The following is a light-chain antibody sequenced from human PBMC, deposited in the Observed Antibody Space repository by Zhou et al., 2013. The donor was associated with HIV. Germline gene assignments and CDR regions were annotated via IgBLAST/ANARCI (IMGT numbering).Light chain of an antibody. Sequence: DIQMTQSPSSLSASVGDRVTITCRASQDFSNSLAWYQQKPGKVPRLLIYAASTLQSGVPSRFSGGGSGTDFTLTISSLQPDDVATYYCQKYDTVPLTFGGGTKVEIK. J-gene: IGKJ4*01. CDR1: QDFSNS. V-gene: IGKV1-27*01. CDR3: QKYDTVPLT. CDR2: AAS.